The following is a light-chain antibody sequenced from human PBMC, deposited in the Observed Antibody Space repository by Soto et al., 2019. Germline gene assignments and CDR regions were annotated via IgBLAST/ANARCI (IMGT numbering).Light chain of an antibody. Sequence: QSVLTQPPSASETPGQRVTISCSGSSSNIGKYNVYWYQLLPGTAPRLLISTNYQRPSGGPDRFSASKSGTSVSLAISGLRSDDESDYYCAAWDDGLSGLVFGGGTKLTVL. CDR3: AAWDDGLSGLV. V-gene: IGLV1-47*01. CDR1: SSNIGKYN. J-gene: IGLJ3*02. CDR2: TNY.